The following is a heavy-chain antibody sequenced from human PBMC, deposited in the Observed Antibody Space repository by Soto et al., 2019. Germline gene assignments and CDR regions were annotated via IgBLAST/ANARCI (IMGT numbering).Heavy chain of an antibody. D-gene: IGHD5-12*01. Sequence: PSETLSLTCTVSGGSISSYYWSWIRQPPGKGLEWIGYIYYSGSTNYNPSLKSRVTMTTDTSTSTAYMELRSLRSDDTAVHYCAREGSSGYDVDYWGQGTLVTVSS. CDR3: AREGSSGYDVDY. J-gene: IGHJ4*02. CDR2: IYYSGST. V-gene: IGHV4-59*01. CDR1: GGSISSYY.